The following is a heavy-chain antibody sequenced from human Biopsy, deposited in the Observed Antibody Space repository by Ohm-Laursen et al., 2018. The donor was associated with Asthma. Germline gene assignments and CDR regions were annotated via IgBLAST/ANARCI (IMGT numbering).Heavy chain of an antibody. CDR3: ARTISDYGGFWEDAFDL. CDR1: GYTFINYA. V-gene: IGHV7-4-1*02. D-gene: IGHD4/OR15-4a*01. J-gene: IGHJ3*01. CDR2: IHTQNGNP. Sequence: ASVKVSCKASGYTFINYAIHWVRQAPGQGLEWMGWIHTQNGNPTYAQGFRGQFVFSLDTSGSTAYLQISSLKPEDTALYFRARTISDYGGFWEDAFDLWGQGTMVIVSS.